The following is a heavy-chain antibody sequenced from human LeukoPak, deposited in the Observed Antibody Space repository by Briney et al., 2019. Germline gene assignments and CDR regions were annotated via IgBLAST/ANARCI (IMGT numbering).Heavy chain of an antibody. CDR2: IYPGNSDT. Sequence: GESLKISCKISGYILTNNWIGWVRQVPGKGLEWMGLIYPGNSDTKYSPSFQGQVTISADKSISTAYLQWSSLKASDTAMYYCARSITMVRGVIIVYYMDVWGKGTTVTVSS. D-gene: IGHD3-10*01. V-gene: IGHV5-51*01. J-gene: IGHJ6*03. CDR3: ARSITMVRGVIIVYYMDV. CDR1: GYILTNNW.